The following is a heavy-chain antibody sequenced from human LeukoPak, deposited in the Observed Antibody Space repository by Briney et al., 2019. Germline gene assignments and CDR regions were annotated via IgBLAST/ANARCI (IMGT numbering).Heavy chain of an antibody. CDR1: GYSISSGYY. D-gene: IGHD3-10*01. CDR2: IYHSGST. Sequence: SETLSLTCTVSGYSISSGYYWGWIRQPPGKGLEWIGSIYHSGSTYYNPSLKSRVTISVDTSKNQFSLNLSSVTAADTAVYYCARQKGNFDYWGQGTLVTVSS. CDR3: ARQKGNFDY. V-gene: IGHV4-38-2*02. J-gene: IGHJ4*02.